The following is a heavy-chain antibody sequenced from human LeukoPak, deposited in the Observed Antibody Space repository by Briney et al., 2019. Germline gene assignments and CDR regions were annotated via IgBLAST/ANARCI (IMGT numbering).Heavy chain of an antibody. CDR1: GFTFDIYS. CDR2: ISGRSGFI. D-gene: IGHD3-10*01. V-gene: IGHV3-21*01. J-gene: IGHJ4*02. CDR3: ARVGERASGTSESSFPAHFDR. Sequence: GGSLKLSCAASGFTFDIYSMTWVRQAPGKGLEWVSSISGRSGFIYYADSVKGRFTISRDNAKQSLYLQMNSLRVDDTAVYYCARVGERASGTSESSFPAHFDRWGQGTLVTVSS.